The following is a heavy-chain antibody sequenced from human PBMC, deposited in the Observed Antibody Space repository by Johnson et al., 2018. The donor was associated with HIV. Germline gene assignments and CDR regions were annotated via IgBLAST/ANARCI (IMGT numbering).Heavy chain of an antibody. J-gene: IGHJ3*02. CDR1: GFTFSSYA. CDR3: AREGPVEGGLRRYYDYVWGRTSGAFDI. CDR2: ISYDGSNK. V-gene: IGHV3-30-3*01. D-gene: IGHD3-16*01. Sequence: QVQLVESGGGVVQPGRSLRLSCAASGFTFSSYAMHWVRQAPGKGLEWVAVISYDGSNKYYADSVKGRFTISRDNSKNTLYMQLNSLRAEDTAVYYCAREGPVEGGLRRYYDYVWGRTSGAFDIWGQGTMVTVSS.